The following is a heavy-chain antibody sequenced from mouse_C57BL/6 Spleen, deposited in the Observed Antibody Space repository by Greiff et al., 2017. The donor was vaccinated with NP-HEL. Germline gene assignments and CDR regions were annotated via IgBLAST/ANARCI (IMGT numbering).Heavy chain of an antibody. D-gene: IGHD2-2*01. Sequence: EVQGVESGGGLVKPGGSLKLSCAASGFTFSSYAMSWVRQTPEKRLEWVATISDGGSYTYYPDNVKGRFTISRDNAKNNLYLQMSHLKSEDTAMYYCARSHYGYDNWGQGTSVTVSS. J-gene: IGHJ4*01. V-gene: IGHV5-4*01. CDR2: ISDGGSYT. CDR3: ARSHYGYDN. CDR1: GFTFSSYA.